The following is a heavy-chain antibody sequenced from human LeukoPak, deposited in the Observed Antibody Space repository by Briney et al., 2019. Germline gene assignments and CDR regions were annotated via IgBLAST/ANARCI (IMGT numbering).Heavy chain of an antibody. V-gene: IGHV3-11*05. D-gene: IGHD3-10*01. Sequence: PGGSLRLSCAASGFTFSDYYMTWIRQAPGRGLEWISYINGSSSDTKYADSVKGRFTISRDNSKNTLYLQMNSLRAEDTAVYYCARETYGLIDYWGQGTLVTVSS. CDR3: ARETYGLIDY. J-gene: IGHJ4*02. CDR1: GFTFSDYY. CDR2: INGSSSDT.